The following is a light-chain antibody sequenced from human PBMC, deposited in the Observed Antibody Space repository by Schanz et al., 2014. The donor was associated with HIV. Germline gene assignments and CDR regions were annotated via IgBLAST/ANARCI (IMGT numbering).Light chain of an antibody. CDR1: QSVSSM. CDR2: RIS. Sequence: EIVMTQSPATLSVSPGDTVTLSCRASQSVSSMLDWFQQKPGQAPRLLIYRISTRATGIPARFSGSGSGTEFTLTISRLEPEDFAVYYCQHYGSSFGPGTKVDIK. J-gene: IGKJ3*01. V-gene: IGKV3-15*01. CDR3: QHYGSS.